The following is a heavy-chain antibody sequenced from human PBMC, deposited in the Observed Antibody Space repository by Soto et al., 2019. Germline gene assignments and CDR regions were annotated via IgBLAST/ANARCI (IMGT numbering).Heavy chain of an antibody. CDR1: GGSISSGGYY. J-gene: IGHJ4*02. V-gene: IGHV4-31*03. CDR2: IYYSGST. CDR3: ARWRMVRGVITYFDY. D-gene: IGHD3-10*01. Sequence: QVQLQESGPGLVKPSQTLSLTCTVSGGSISSGGYYWSWIRQHPGKGLEWIGYIYYSGSTYYNPSLKSRVTISVDTSKNQFSLKLSSVTAADTAVYYCARWRMVRGVITYFDYWGQGTLVTVSS.